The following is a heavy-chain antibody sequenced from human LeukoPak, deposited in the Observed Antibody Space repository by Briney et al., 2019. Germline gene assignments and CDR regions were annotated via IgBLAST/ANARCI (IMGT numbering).Heavy chain of an antibody. V-gene: IGHV4-34*01. J-gene: IGHJ6*02. D-gene: IGHD6-13*01. Sequence: SETLSLTCAVYGGSFSGYYWSWIRQPPGKGLEWIGEINHSGSTNYNPSLKSRVTISVDTSKNQFSLKLSSVTAADTAVYYCTRGAPGDIAAAGADYYYGMDVWGQGTTVSVSS. CDR2: INHSGST. CDR1: GGSFSGYY. CDR3: TRGAPGDIAAAGADYYYGMDV.